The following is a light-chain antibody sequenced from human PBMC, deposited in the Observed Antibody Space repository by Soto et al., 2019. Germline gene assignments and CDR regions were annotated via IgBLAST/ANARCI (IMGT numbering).Light chain of an antibody. CDR2: GAS. J-gene: IGKJ4*01. CDR3: QQYGSSTGVT. Sequence: EIVLTQSPGTLSLSPGEGATLSCRASQSVSSSYLAWYQQKPGQAPRLLIYGASSRATGIPDRFSGSGSGTDFTLTISRLEPEDFAVYYCQQYGSSTGVTFGGGTKVEIK. V-gene: IGKV3-20*01. CDR1: QSVSSSY.